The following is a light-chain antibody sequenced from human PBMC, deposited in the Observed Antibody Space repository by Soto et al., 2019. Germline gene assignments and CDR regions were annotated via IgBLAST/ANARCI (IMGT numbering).Light chain of an antibody. CDR1: QGISSY. CDR2: AAS. Sequence: DIQLTQSPSFLSASVGDRVIITCRASQGISSYLAWYQQKPGKAPKLLIYAASTFQSGVPSGFSGSGSGTEFTLTIRSLQPEDFATYYCQQFNSFPLTFGGGTKVEIK. V-gene: IGKV1-9*01. J-gene: IGKJ4*01. CDR3: QQFNSFPLT.